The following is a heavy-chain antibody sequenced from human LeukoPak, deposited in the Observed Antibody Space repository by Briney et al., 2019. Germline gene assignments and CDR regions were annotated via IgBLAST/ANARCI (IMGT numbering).Heavy chain of an antibody. CDR1: GYSISSGYY. Sequence: SETLSLTCTVSGYSISSGYYWGWIRQPPGKGLEWIGYIYYSGSTNYNPSLKSRVTISVDTSKNQFSLKLSSVTAADTAVYYCASSGSIWGQGTMVTVSS. CDR3: ASSGSI. J-gene: IGHJ3*02. D-gene: IGHD5-12*01. CDR2: IYYSGST. V-gene: IGHV4-38-2*02.